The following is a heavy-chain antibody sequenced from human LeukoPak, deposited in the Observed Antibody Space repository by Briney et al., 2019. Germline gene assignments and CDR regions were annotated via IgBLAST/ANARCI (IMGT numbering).Heavy chain of an antibody. CDR3: ARSPKARGYYYYYMDV. D-gene: IGHD3-10*01. Sequence: PSETLSLTCAVYGGSFSGYYWSWIRQPPGKGLEWIGEIYHSGSTYYNPSLKSRVTVSVDKSKNQFSLKLSSVTAADTAVYYCARSPKARGYYYYYMDVWGKGTTVTVSS. CDR2: IYHSGST. J-gene: IGHJ6*03. CDR1: GGSFSGYY. V-gene: IGHV4-34*01.